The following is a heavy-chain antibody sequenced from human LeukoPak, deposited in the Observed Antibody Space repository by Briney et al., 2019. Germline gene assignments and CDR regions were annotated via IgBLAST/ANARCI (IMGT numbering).Heavy chain of an antibody. CDR3: ARDYDILSRPGFDY. Sequence: GGSLRLSCAASGFTFSSYAMHWVRQAPGKGLEWVAVISYDGSNKYYADSVKGRFTISRDNSKNTLYLQVNSLRAEDTAVYYCARDYDILSRPGFDYWGQGTLVTVSS. D-gene: IGHD3-9*01. J-gene: IGHJ4*02. CDR1: GFTFSSYA. CDR2: ISYDGSNK. V-gene: IGHV3-30*04.